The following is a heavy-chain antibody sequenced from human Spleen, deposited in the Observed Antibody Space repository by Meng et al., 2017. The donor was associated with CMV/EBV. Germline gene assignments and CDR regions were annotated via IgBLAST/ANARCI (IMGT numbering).Heavy chain of an antibody. J-gene: IGHJ4*02. CDR1: GLPLSIYA. V-gene: IGHV3-23*01. CDR2: ISGRDETT. CDR3: AKTRHRYSGTRCFDS. D-gene: IGHD1-26*01. Sequence: SGLPLSIYAMTWVRQAPGRGLEWVSIISGRDETTYYTDSVKGRFTISRDNSKNILYLQMNSLRAEDTAVYYCAKTRHRYSGTRCFDSWGQGTLVTVSS.